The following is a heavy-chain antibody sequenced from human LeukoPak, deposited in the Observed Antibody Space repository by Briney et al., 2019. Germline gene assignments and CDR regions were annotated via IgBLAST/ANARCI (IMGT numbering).Heavy chain of an antibody. J-gene: IGHJ3*02. V-gene: IGHV3-7*01. D-gene: IGHD3-22*01. CDR2: IKEDGSEK. Sequence: GGSLRLSCAASGFTFNTYWMTWVRQAPGKGLEWVANIKEDGSEKVYVDSLKGRFTISRDNSKNTLYLQMNSLRAEDTAVYYCARDLEDSSPFGAFDMWGQGTMVTVSS. CDR3: ARDLEDSSPFGAFDM. CDR1: GFTFNTYW.